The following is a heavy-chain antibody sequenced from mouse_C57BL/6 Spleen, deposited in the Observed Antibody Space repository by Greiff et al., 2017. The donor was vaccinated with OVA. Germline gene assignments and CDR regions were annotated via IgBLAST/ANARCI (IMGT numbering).Heavy chain of an antibody. CDR3: ARDQLTGTHYFDY. D-gene: IGHD4-1*01. Sequence: EVQLVESGGGLVKPGGSLKLSCAASGFTFSSYAMSWVRQTPEKRLEWVATISDGGSYTYYPDNVKGRFTISRDNAKNNLYLQMSHLKSEDTAMYYCARDQLTGTHYFDYWGQGTTLTVSS. V-gene: IGHV5-4*01. CDR1: GFTFSSYA. J-gene: IGHJ2*01. CDR2: ISDGGSYT.